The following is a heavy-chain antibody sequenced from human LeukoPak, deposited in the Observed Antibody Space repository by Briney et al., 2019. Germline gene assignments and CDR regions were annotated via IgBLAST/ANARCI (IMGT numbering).Heavy chain of an antibody. CDR2: IYYTGST. CDR3: XXGGXSSXWSLGRXDY. CDR1: GGSISSSGYY. D-gene: IGHD6-13*01. J-gene: IGHJ4*02. V-gene: IGHV4-39*07. Sequence: CXVSGGSISSSGYYWGWIRQPRGKGLEWIGSIYYTGSTYYNPSLKSRVTISVETSKNQFSRKLTSVTGGEPAGYCXXXGGXSSXWSLGRXDYWGQGTXVTVSS.